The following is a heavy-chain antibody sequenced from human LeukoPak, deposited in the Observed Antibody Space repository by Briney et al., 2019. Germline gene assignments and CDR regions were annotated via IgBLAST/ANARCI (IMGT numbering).Heavy chain of an antibody. D-gene: IGHD3-22*01. V-gene: IGHV1-46*01. CDR1: GYTFTSYY. Sequence: GASVKVSCKASGYTFTSYYLHWLRQAPGQGLEWMGIINPNGGSTSNAQKFQGRVTMTRDTSTSTVYMELSRLRSEDTAVYYCARVRYYDNGGYSHSDYWGQGTLVTVSS. CDR2: INPNGGST. J-gene: IGHJ4*02. CDR3: ARVRYYDNGGYSHSDY.